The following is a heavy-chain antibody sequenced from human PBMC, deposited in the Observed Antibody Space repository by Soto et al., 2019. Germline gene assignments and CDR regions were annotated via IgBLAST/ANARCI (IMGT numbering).Heavy chain of an antibody. V-gene: IGHV1-69*01. CDR1: GGTFTSYV. J-gene: IGHJ5*02. CDR3: ARDRSSGYSYGYGIGFWFDP. Sequence: QVQLVQSGVEVKRPGSWVKVSCKASGGTFTSYVISWWRQAPGQGLEWMGGIIPIFGTATYAQKFQGRVTITADESTSTAYMELSSLRSEDTAVYYCARDRSSGYSYGYGIGFWFDPWGQGTLVTVSS. D-gene: IGHD5-18*01. CDR2: IIPIFGTA.